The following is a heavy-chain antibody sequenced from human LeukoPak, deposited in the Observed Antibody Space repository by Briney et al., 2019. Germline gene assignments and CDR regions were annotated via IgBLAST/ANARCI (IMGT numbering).Heavy chain of an antibody. D-gene: IGHD6-6*01. V-gene: IGHV3-30*02. Sequence: SGGSLRLSCAASGFTVSSNYMSWFRQAPGKGLEWVSFIHYDGSYKYYADSVKGRFTISRDNSKNTLYLQMNSLRAEDTAVYYCANQRRDSSSSPFRYHFDYWGQGSLVTVSS. J-gene: IGHJ4*02. CDR3: ANQRRDSSSSPFRYHFDY. CDR1: GFTVSSNY. CDR2: IHYDGSYK.